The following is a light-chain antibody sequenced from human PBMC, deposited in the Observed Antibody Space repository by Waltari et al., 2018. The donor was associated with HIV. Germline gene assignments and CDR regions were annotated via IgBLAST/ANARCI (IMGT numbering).Light chain of an antibody. J-gene: IGKJ2*03. CDR3: QQYENLPYS. CDR2: DAS. CDR1: HYIDNY. V-gene: IGKV1-33*01. Sequence: DIPMTQSPSSLSASVGDRVTITCQASHYIDNYLSWYQQKPGKAPKLLIYDASNLETGVSSRFSGSGYGTEFSFTISSLQPEDIATYYCQQYENLPYSFGQGTNLEI.